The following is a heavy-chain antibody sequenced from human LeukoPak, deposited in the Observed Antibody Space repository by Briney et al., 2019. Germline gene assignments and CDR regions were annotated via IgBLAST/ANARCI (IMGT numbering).Heavy chain of an antibody. Sequence: SETLSLTCAVYGGSFSGYYWSWIRQPPGKGLEWIGEINHSGSTNYNPSLKSRVTISVDTSKNQFSLKLSSVTAADTAVYYCARGGEGLWFGERERLDYWGQGTLVTVSS. J-gene: IGHJ4*02. D-gene: IGHD3-10*01. V-gene: IGHV4-34*01. CDR2: INHSGST. CDR3: ARGGEGLWFGERERLDY. CDR1: GGSFSGYY.